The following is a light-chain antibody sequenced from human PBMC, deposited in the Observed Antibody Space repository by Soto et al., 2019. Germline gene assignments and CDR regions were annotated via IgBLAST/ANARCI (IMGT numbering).Light chain of an antibody. Sequence: EIVMTQSPATLSVSMGERATLSCRASQSVKSNLAWYQQKPGQAPRLLIYDASTRATGVPARFSGSGSGTEFTLSISSLQSEDFAVYYCQQYNNWPPLTFGGGTKVEIK. CDR2: DAS. CDR1: QSVKSN. J-gene: IGKJ4*01. CDR3: QQYNNWPPLT. V-gene: IGKV3-15*01.